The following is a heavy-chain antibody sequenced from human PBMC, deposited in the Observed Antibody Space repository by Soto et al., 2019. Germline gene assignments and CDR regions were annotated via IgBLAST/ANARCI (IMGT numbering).Heavy chain of an antibody. D-gene: IGHD5-18*01. CDR2: IYSSGST. J-gene: IGHJ4*02. V-gene: IGHV4-59*01. Sequence: SETLSLTCTVSSSSISNYYWNWIRQSPGKGLEWIGYIYSSGSTHYNPSLQNRVTISIDTSKNQVSLKVNSVTAADTAVYYCARDHPHSYGVYYFDYWGQGTPVTVS. CDR1: SSSISNYY. CDR3: ARDHPHSYGVYYFDY.